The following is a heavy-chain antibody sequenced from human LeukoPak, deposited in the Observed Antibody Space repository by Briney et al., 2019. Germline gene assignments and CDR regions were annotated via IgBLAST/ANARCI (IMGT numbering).Heavy chain of an antibody. D-gene: IGHD3-22*01. CDR3: ARRLATYDSSGYNINWFDP. J-gene: IGHJ5*02. V-gene: IGHV4-4*07. Sequence: SETLSLTGTVSGGSISRYYWSWIRQPAGKGLEWIGRIYTSGSTNYNPSLKSRVTMSVDTSKNQFSLKLSSVTAADTAVYYCARRLATYDSSGYNINWFDPWGQGTLVTVSS. CDR1: GGSISRYY. CDR2: IYTSGST.